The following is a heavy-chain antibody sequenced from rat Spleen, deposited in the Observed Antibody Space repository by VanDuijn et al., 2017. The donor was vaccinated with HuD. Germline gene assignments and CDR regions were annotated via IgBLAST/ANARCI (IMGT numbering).Heavy chain of an antibody. J-gene: IGHJ2*01. D-gene: IGHD4-2*01. CDR2: ISYRGST. V-gene: IGHV3-1*01. CDR3: ATLGLAYYFDY. CDR1: DYSITSNY. Sequence: EVQLQESGPGLVNPSQSLSLPCSVTDYSITSNYWAWNRKFPGNKMQWIGNISYRGSTNYNPSLKSRLSITRDTSKNQFFLQLNSVTTEDTATYFCATLGLAYYFDYWGQGLMVTVSS.